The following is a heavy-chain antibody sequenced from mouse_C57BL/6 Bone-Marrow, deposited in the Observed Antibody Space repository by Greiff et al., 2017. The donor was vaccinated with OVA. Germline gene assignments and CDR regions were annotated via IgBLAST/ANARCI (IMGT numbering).Heavy chain of an antibody. V-gene: IGHV14-4*01. CDR3: TSYGNFDY. Sequence: VQLKQSGAELVRPGASVKLSCTASGFNIKDDYMHWVKQRPEQGLEWIGWIDPENGDTEYASKFQGKAPITADTSSNPAYLQLSSLTSEDTAVYYCTSYGNFDYWGQGTTLTVSS. J-gene: IGHJ2*01. D-gene: IGHD2-1*01. CDR2: IDPENGDT. CDR1: GFNIKDDY.